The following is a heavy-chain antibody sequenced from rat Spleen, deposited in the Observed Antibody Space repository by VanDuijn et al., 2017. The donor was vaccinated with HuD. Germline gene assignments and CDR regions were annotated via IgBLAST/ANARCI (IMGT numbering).Heavy chain of an antibody. D-gene: IGHD4-3*01. CDR1: GYSITSGYG. CDR3: TTDSGYKDWFAY. J-gene: IGHJ3*01. V-gene: IGHV3-3*01. CDR2: VNSAGST. Sequence: EVQLQESGPGLVKPSQSLSLTCSVTGYSITSGYGWNWIRKFPGNKLEWMGYVNSAGSTNYNPSLKSRISITRDTSKNQFFLQVNSVTTEDTATYYCTTDSGYKDWFAYWGQGTLVTVSS.